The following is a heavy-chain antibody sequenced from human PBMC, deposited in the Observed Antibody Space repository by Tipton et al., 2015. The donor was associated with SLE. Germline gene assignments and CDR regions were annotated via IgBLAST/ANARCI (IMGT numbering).Heavy chain of an antibody. CDR3: AIVPDY. CDR2: ITQTGIT. J-gene: IGHJ4*02. V-gene: IGHV4-34*08. CDR1: GGTFSGYH. D-gene: IGHD6-6*01. Sequence: LRLSCAVYGGTFSGYHWTWIRQTPGKGLEWIGEITQTGITNYSPSLKSRLTISTDTSKRQISLRLTSMTAADTAVYYCAIVPDYWGQGTLVTVSS.